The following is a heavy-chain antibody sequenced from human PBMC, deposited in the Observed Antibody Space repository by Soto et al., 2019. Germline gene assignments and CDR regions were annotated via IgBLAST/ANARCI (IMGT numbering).Heavy chain of an antibody. D-gene: IGHD3-22*01. CDR1: GFTFTSSA. CDR2: IVVGSGNT. J-gene: IGHJ4*02. CDR3: AADQYYYDSSGYGFDY. Sequence: QMQLVQSGPEVKKPGTSVKVSCKASGFTFTSSAVQWVRQARGQRLEWIGWIVVGSGNTNYAQKFQERVTITRDMSTSTAYMELSSLRSEDTAVYYCAADQYYYDSSGYGFDYWGQGTLVTVSS. V-gene: IGHV1-58*01.